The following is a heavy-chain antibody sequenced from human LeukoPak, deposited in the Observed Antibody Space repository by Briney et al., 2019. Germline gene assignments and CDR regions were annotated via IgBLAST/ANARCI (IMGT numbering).Heavy chain of an antibody. CDR3: AKERGVVAAAPDY. Sequence: GGSLRLSCAASGFTFSSYALSWVRQAPGKGLEWVSGITGSGLSTYHADSVKGRFTISRDNSKNTLYLQMNSLRAEDTAVYYCAKERGVVAAAPDYWGQGTLVTVSS. J-gene: IGHJ4*02. CDR1: GFTFSSYA. CDR2: ITGSGLST. V-gene: IGHV3-23*01. D-gene: IGHD2-15*01.